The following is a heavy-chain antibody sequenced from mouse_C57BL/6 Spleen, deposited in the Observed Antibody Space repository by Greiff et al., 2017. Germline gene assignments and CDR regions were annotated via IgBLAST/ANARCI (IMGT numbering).Heavy chain of an antibody. J-gene: IGHJ3*01. CDR3: ARGGDRSGDGFAC. CDR2: ISSGSSTI. Sequence: DVLLVESGGGLVKPGGSLKLSCAASGFTFSDYGMHWVRQAPEKGLEWVAYISSGSSTIYYADTLKGLFTISRDNAKNTLFLRMTSLRSEDTAMYYGARGGDRSGDGFACWGQGTLVTVSA. V-gene: IGHV5-17*01. D-gene: IGHD3-2*02. CDR1: GFTFSDYG.